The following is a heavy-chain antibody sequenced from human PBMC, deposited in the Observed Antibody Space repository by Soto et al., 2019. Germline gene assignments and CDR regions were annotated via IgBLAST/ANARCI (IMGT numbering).Heavy chain of an antibody. CDR3: AGADTGYYGDS. V-gene: IGHV1-18*01. J-gene: IGHJ4*02. Sequence: ASVKVSCKASGYTFTSHGISWVRQAPGQGLECMGWVSGYNGDTNYAQKFQARLTIDADESTSTAYMELSSLTSEDTATYFCAGADTGYYGDSWGQGTLVTVSS. D-gene: IGHD3-9*01. CDR2: VSGYNGDT. CDR1: GYTFTSHG.